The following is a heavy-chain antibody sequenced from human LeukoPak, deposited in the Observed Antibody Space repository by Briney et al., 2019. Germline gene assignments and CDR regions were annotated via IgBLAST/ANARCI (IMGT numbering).Heavy chain of an antibody. CDR2: ISGSGGST. CDR3: AAPDYDILTGYSVDFDY. D-gene: IGHD3-9*01. CDR1: GFTFSSYA. Sequence: GGSLRLSCAASGFTFSSYATSWVRQAPGKGLEWVSAISGSGGSTYYADSVKGRFTISRDNSKNTLYLQMNSLRAEDTAVYYCAAPDYDILTGYSVDFDYWGQGTLVTVSS. J-gene: IGHJ4*02. V-gene: IGHV3-23*01.